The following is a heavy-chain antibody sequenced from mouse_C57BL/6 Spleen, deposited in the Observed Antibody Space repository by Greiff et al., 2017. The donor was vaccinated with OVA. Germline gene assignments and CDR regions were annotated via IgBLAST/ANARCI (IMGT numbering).Heavy chain of an antibody. J-gene: IGHJ2*01. CDR3: APSSYYGSSYFDY. D-gene: IGHD1-1*01. CDR2: IYPGDGDT. CDR1: GYAFSSSW. V-gene: IGHV1-82*01. Sequence: VQLQQSGPELVKPGASVKISCKASGYAFSSSWMNWVKQRPGQGLEWIGRIYPGDGDTNYNGQFKGKATLTADKSSSTAYMQLSSLTSEDSAVYFCAPSSYYGSSYFDYWGQGTTLTVSS.